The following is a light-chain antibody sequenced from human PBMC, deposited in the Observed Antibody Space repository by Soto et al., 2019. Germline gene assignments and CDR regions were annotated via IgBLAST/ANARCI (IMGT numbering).Light chain of an antibody. CDR2: DAS. V-gene: IGKV1-5*01. J-gene: IGKJ1*01. CDR3: QQYNSYLLT. Sequence: DIQMTQSPSTLSASVGDRVTITCRASQSISSWLAWYQQKPGKAPKLLIYDASSLGSGVPSRFSGSGSGTEFTLTISSLQPDDFATYYCQQYNSYLLTFGQGTKVEIK. CDR1: QSISSW.